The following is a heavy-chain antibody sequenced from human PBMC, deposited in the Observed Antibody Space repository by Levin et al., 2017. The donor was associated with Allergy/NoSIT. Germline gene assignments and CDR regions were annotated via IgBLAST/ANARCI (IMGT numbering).Heavy chain of an antibody. Sequence: SETLSLTCIVSGGSVTNPSHYWTWIRQPPGKGLEWIGYIYHNGNTDYNPSLKSRVTMSVDTSENQFSLHLTSVTAADTAVYYCAREWGFCVGSRCHAASFFDPWGQGTLVSVSS. D-gene: IGHD2-2*01. CDR3: AREWGFCVGSRCHAASFFDP. J-gene: IGHJ5*02. CDR2: IYHNGNT. CDR1: GGSVTNPSHY. V-gene: IGHV4-61*01.